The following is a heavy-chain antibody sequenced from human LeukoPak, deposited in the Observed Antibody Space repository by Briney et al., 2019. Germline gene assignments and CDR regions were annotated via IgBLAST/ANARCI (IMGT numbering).Heavy chain of an antibody. Sequence: GGSLRLSCAASGFTFSSYSMNWVRQAPGKGLEWVSSISSSSSYIYYADSVKGRFTISRDNAKNSLHLQMNSLRAEDTAVYYCAREGGGPSGPLDYWGQGTLVTVSS. J-gene: IGHJ4*02. CDR1: GFTFSSYS. D-gene: IGHD3-3*01. CDR3: AREGGGPSGPLDY. CDR2: ISSSSSYI. V-gene: IGHV3-21*01.